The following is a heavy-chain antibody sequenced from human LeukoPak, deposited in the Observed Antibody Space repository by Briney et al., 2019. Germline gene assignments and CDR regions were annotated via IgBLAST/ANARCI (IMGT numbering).Heavy chain of an antibody. J-gene: IGHJ4*02. CDR2: INPSGGST. CDR1: GYTFTSYY. D-gene: IGHD3-10*01. Sequence: GASVKVSCKASGYTFTSYYMHWVRQAPGQGLEWMGIINPSGGSTSYAQKFQGRVTITADKSTSTAYMELSSLRSEDTAVYYCARALTYYYGSGSYYFDYWGQGTLVTVSS. CDR3: ARALTYYYGSGSYYFDY. V-gene: IGHV1-46*01.